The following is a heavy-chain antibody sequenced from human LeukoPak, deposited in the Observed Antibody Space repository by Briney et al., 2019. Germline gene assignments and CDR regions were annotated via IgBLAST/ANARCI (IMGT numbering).Heavy chain of an antibody. Sequence: PSETLSLTCAVSGYSISSGYYWGWIRRPPGKGLEWIGSIYHSGSTYYNPSLKSRVTISVDTSKNQFSLKLSSVTAADTAVYYCARHIVAVAGDYFDYWGQGTLVTVSS. J-gene: IGHJ4*02. CDR2: IYHSGST. CDR3: ARHIVAVAGDYFDY. V-gene: IGHV4-38-2*01. D-gene: IGHD6-19*01. CDR1: GYSISSGYY.